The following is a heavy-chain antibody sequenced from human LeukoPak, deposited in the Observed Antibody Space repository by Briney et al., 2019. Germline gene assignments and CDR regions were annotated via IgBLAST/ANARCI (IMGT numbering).Heavy chain of an antibody. J-gene: IGHJ5*02. V-gene: IGHV3-33*01. CDR1: GFTFTRHG. CDR2: IWYDGSNK. D-gene: IGHD4-23*01. CDR3: ARDLATVVSWFDP. Sequence: AGSLRLSCAASGFTFTRHGMHWVRQAPGKRLEWVAVIWYDGSNKYYADSVKGRFTISRDNSKNTLYLQMNSLRAEDTAVYYCARDLATVVSWFDPWGQGTLVTVSS.